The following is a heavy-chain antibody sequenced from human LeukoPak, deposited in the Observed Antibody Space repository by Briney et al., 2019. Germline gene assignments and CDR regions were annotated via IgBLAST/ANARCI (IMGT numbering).Heavy chain of an antibody. J-gene: IGHJ6*03. D-gene: IGHD2-21*02. CDR3: ARARDTLVTAISPDSYYYYYMDV. Sequence: AAVKVSCKASGYTLTGYYMHWVRQAPGQGLEWMGLINPNIGGTNYPQKFQGRVTITRDTSISTAYMELSRLRSDDTAVYYCARARDTLVTAISPDSYYYYYMDVWGKGTTVTVSS. V-gene: IGHV1-2*02. CDR2: INPNIGGT. CDR1: GYTLTGYY.